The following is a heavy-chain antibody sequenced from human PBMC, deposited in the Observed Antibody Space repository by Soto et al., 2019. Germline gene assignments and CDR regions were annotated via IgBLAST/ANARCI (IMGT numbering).Heavy chain of an antibody. V-gene: IGHV4-34*01. Sequence: SETLSLTCAVYGGSCSGYYWSWIRQPPGKGLEWIGEINHSGSTNYNPSLKSRVTISVYTSKNQFSLKLSSVTAADTAMYYCARGLELQNAFDIWGQGTMVTVSS. CDR1: GGSCSGYY. CDR3: ARGLELQNAFDI. D-gene: IGHD1-26*01. CDR2: INHSGST. J-gene: IGHJ3*02.